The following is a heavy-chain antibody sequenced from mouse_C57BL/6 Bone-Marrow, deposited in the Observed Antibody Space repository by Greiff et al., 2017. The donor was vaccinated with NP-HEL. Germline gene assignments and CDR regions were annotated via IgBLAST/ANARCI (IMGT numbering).Heavy chain of an antibody. D-gene: IGHD1-1*02. V-gene: IGHV2-2*01. CDR1: GFSLTSYG. J-gene: IGHJ3*01. CDR2: IWSGGST. CDR3: ARNWYGGFAY. Sequence: QVQLQQSGPGLVQPSQSLSITCTVSGFSLTSYGVHWVRQSPGKGLEWLGVIWSGGSTDYHAAFISRLSISKDNSKSQVFFKMNSLQADDTAIYYCARNWYGGFAYWGQGTLVTVSA.